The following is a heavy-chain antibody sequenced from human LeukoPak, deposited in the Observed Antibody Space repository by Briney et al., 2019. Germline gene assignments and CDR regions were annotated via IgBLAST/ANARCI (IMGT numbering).Heavy chain of an antibody. V-gene: IGHV3-21*01. CDR3: ASHSVSSDAFDI. CDR1: GFTFSSYS. D-gene: IGHD4-11*01. Sequence: GGSLRLSCAASGFTFSSYSMNWVRQAPGKGLEWVSSISSSSSYIYYADSVKGRFTISRDNAKHSLYLQMNSLRAEDTAVYYCASHSVSSDAFDIWGQETMVTVSS. CDR2: ISSSSSYI. J-gene: IGHJ3*02.